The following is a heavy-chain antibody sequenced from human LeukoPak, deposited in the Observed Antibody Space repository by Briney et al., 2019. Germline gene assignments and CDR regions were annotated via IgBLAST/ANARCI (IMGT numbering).Heavy chain of an antibody. CDR1: GFTSSSYN. CDR3: ARGQLVRAGYFDL. V-gene: IGHV3-13*01. Sequence: GGSLRLSCAASGFTSSSYNIHWVRQVTGKGLEWVSAIGIAGDTYYLDSVKGRFTISRENAKNSLYLQMNTLRVGDTAVYYCARGQLVRAGYFDLWGRGTLVTVSS. J-gene: IGHJ2*01. CDR2: IGIAGDT. D-gene: IGHD3-10*01.